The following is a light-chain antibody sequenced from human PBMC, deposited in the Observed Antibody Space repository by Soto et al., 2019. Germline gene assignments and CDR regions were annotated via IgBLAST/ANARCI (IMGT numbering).Light chain of an antibody. J-gene: IGKJ2*01. CDR2: GAS. CDR1: QSVSSN. CDR3: QQYNNWPYT. Sequence: EIVMTQSPGTLSVSPGERAALSCRASQSVSSNFAWYQQKPGQAPRLLIYGASTRATGIPARFSGSGSGTEFTLTISSLQSEDFAVYYCQQYNNWPYTFGQGTKLGIK. V-gene: IGKV3-15*01.